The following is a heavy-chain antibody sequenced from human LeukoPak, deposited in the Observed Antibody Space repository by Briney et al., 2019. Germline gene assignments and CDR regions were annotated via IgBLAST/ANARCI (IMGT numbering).Heavy chain of an antibody. J-gene: IGHJ4*02. D-gene: IGHD3-22*01. CDR2: INHSGST. CDR1: SGSFSGYY. CDR3: ARGVSRYYDSSGYYYPFWNY. Sequence: PSETLSLTCAVYSGSFSGYYWSWIRQPPGKGLEWIGEINHSGSTNYNPSLKSRVTISVDTSKNQCSLNLSSVTAADTAVYYCARGVSRYYDSSGYYYPFWNYWGQGTLVTVSS. V-gene: IGHV4-34*01.